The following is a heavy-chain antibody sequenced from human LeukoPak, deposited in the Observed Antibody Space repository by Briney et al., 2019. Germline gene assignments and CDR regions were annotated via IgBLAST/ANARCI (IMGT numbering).Heavy chain of an antibody. V-gene: IGHV4-30-4*08. Sequence: SETLSLTCTVSGGSISSGDYYWSWIRQPPGKGLEWIGYIYYSGSTYYNPSLKSRVTISVDTSKNQFSLKLSSVTAADTAVYYCARAEANWGSYFDYWGQGTLVTVSS. J-gene: IGHJ4*02. CDR2: IYYSGST. CDR3: ARAEANWGSYFDY. CDR1: GGSISSGDYY. D-gene: IGHD7-27*01.